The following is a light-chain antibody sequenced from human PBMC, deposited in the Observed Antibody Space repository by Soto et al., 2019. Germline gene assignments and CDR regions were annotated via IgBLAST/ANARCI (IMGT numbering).Light chain of an antibody. J-gene: IGLJ2*01. Sequence: QSVLTQPPSASGTPGQRVTISCSGSSSNIGSNTVNWYQQLPGTAPKLLIYNNNQRPSGVPNRFSGSKSGNSASLAITGLQSEDEADYYCAAWDDSRNGGVFGAGTKLTVL. CDR3: AAWDDSRNGGV. V-gene: IGLV1-44*01. CDR2: NNN. CDR1: SSNIGSNT.